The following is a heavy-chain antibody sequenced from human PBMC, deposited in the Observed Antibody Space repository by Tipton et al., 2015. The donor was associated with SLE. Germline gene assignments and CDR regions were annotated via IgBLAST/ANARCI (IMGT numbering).Heavy chain of an antibody. CDR1: IGSISSYY. D-gene: IGHD3-16*01. Sequence: TLSLTCTVSIGSISSYYWSWIRQPPGKGLEWIGYIYYSGSTTYNPSLKSRVTISVGTSKNQFSLKLSSVTAADTAVYYCARRIGDRFDYWGQGTLVTVSS. V-gene: IGHV4-59*07. CDR3: ARRIGDRFDY. J-gene: IGHJ4*02. CDR2: IYYSGST.